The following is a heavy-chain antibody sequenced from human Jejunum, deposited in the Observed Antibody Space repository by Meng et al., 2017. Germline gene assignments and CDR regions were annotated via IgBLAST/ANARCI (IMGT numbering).Heavy chain of an antibody. J-gene: IGHJ4*02. CDR2: ISVNGKI. Sequence: QVQLPRSGPGLVEPSETLSPTCAVSIGSFSRISWWSWVRQPPGKGLEWIAEISVNGKISYNPSLKSRVTISVDKSDNQVSLRLTSVTAADTAVYYCVRNFDYWGQGVLVTVSS. V-gene: IGHV4-4*02. CDR1: IGSFSRISW. CDR3: VRNFDY.